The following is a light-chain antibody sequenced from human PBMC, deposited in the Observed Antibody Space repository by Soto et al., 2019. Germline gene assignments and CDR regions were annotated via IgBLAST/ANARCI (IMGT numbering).Light chain of an antibody. J-gene: IGKJ1*01. CDR3: PLSYSSPPT. V-gene: IGKV1-39*01. Sequence: MSMSLSAVSVNVEDRVIITCRASQSISNHLNWYQQKPGKAPKLLIFAASSLQSGVPSRFSGSRSGPDFTLTISSLQPEDFATYYCPLSYSSPPTFCQRSMADI. CDR2: AAS. CDR1: QSISNH.